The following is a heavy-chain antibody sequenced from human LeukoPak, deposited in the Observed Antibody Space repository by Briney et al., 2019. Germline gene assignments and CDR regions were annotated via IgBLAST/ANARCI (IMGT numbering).Heavy chain of an antibody. CDR2: ISSSSTYI. CDR3: ARVWSPPYTSSWPDYFDY. CDR1: GFTFGSYE. D-gene: IGHD6-13*01. V-gene: IGHV3-21*01. J-gene: IGHJ4*02. Sequence: PGGSLRLSCAASGFTFGSYEMNWVRQAPGKGLEWVSSISSSSTYIYYADSVKGRFTISRDNARNSLYLQMNGLRAEDTAVYFCARVWSPPYTSSWPDYFDYWGQGALVTVSS.